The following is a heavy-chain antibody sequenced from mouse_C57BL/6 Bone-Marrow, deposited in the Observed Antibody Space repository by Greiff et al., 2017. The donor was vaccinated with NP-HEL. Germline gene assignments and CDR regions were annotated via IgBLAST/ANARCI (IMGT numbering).Heavy chain of an antibody. CDR1: GYTFTSYW. CDR3: ARGLRRERAWFAY. D-gene: IGHD2-4*01. J-gene: IGHJ3*01. V-gene: IGHV1-61*01. Sequence: QVQLQQPGAELVRPGSSVKLSCKASGYTFTSYWMDWVKQRPGHGLEWIGNIYPSDSETHYNQKFKDKATLTVDKSSSTAYMQLSSLTSEDSAVYYCARGLRRERAWFAYWGQGTLVTVSA. CDR2: IYPSDSET.